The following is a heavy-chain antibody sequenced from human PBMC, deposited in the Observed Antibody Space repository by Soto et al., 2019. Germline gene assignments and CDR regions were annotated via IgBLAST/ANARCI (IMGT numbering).Heavy chain of an antibody. D-gene: IGHD6-6*01. CDR2: IYYSGST. CDR3: ARSPYSSSSLDWFDP. Sequence: TLSLTCSVSGGSITGVDHYWSWIRQPPGKGLEWIGYIYYSGSTYYNPSLKSRVTISIDTSRNQFSLKLRSVTAADTAVYYCARSPYSSSSLDWFDPWGQGMLVTVSS. V-gene: IGHV4-30-4*01. CDR1: GGSITGVDHY. J-gene: IGHJ5*02.